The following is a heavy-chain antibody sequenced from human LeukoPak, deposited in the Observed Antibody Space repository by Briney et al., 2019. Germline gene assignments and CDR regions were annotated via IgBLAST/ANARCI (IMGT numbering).Heavy chain of an antibody. D-gene: IGHD4-11*01. CDR3: ARSLQLQPEMDLDY. Sequence: GGSLRLSCAASGFTFSSYAMHWVRQAPGKGLEYVSAISSNGGSTYYANSVKGRFTISRDNSKNTLYLQMGSLRAEDMAVYYCARSLQLQPEMDLDYWGQGTLVTVSS. J-gene: IGHJ4*02. CDR1: GFTFSSYA. V-gene: IGHV3-64*01. CDR2: ISSNGGST.